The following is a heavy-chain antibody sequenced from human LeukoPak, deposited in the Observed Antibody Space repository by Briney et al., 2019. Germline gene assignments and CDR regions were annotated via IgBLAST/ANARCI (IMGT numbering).Heavy chain of an antibody. CDR2: ISGSGGST. CDR3: AKVGLYYYGSGSYYKGYDY. CDR1: GFTFSSYA. J-gene: IGHJ4*02. Sequence: PGGSLRLSCAASGFTFSSYAMSWVRQAPGKGLEWVSTISGSGGSTYYADSVKGRFTISRDNSKNTLYLQMNCLRAEATAVYYCAKVGLYYYGSGSYYKGYDYWGQGTLVTVSS. D-gene: IGHD3-10*01. V-gene: IGHV3-23*01.